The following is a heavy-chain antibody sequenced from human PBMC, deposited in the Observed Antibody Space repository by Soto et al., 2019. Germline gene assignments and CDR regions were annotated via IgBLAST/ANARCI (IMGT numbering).Heavy chain of an antibody. CDR3: AKEDTYYDSSGYYLEYFHH. D-gene: IGHD3-22*01. V-gene: IGHV3-23*01. Sequence: GGSLRLSCAASGFTFSSYAMTWVRQAPGKGLEWVSIISGSGGTTYYADSVKGRFTISRDNSKNTLYLQMNSLIADDTAVYYCAKEDTYYDSSGYYLEYFHHWGQGTLVTVSS. J-gene: IGHJ1*01. CDR2: ISGSGGTT. CDR1: GFTFSSYA.